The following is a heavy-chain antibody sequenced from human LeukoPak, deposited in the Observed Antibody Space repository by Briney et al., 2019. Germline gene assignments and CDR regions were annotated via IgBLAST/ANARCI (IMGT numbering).Heavy chain of an antibody. CDR3: ARGHYYDSSGYPPPRFDY. V-gene: IGHV4-4*07. Sequence: PSETLSLTCTVSGGSITSYYWSWIRQPAGKGLEWIGRIHTSGSTNYNPSLKSRVTMSVDTSKNQFSLKLSSVTAADTAVYYCARGHYYDSSGYPPPRFDYWGQGTLVTVSS. J-gene: IGHJ4*02. CDR1: GGSITSYY. CDR2: IHTSGST. D-gene: IGHD3-22*01.